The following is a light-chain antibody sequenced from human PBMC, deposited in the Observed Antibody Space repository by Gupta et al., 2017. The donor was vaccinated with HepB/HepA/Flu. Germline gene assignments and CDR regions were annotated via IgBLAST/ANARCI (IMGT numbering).Light chain of an antibody. J-gene: IGLJ1*01. CDR1: SLRSYY. Sequence: SSELTQDPAVSVALGQTVRITCQGDSLRSYYASWYQQKPGQAPVLVIYGKNNRPSGIPDRFSGSSSGKTASLTITGAQAEDEADYYCNSRESSGSWEVVGMGTKVTVL. CDR2: GKN. CDR3: NSRESSGSWEV. V-gene: IGLV3-19*01.